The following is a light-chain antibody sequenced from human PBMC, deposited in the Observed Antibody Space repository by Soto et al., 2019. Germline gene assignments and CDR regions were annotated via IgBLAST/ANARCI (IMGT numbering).Light chain of an antibody. CDR1: RSDVGYYDY. CDR3: SSYTTTYTWM. Sequence: QSALTQPASVSGSPGQSITISCTGTRSDVGYYDYVSWYQQHPGKAPTLVIYDVSHRPSGVPDRFSGSKSGNTASLTISGLQAEDEGDYYCSSYTTTYTWMFGGGTKVTVL. CDR2: DVS. V-gene: IGLV2-14*01. J-gene: IGLJ3*02.